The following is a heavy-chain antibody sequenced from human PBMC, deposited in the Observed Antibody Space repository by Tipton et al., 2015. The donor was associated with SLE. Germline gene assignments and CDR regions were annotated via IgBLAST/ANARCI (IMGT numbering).Heavy chain of an antibody. D-gene: IGHD3-10*01. Sequence: SLRLSCAASGFTFSNFWMHWVRQAPGKGLVWVSRIYTDGSRIHYADSVKGRFTISRDNAKNTLYLEMNSLRAEDTAVYYCARAPLYGSSDAFDIWGQGTMVTVSS. CDR3: ARAPLYGSSDAFDI. CDR1: GFTFSNFW. V-gene: IGHV3-74*01. CDR2: IYTDGSRI. J-gene: IGHJ3*02.